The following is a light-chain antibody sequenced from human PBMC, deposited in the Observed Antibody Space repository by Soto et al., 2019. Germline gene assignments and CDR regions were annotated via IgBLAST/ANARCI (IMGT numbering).Light chain of an antibody. CDR3: SSFTSTSTQV. Sequence: QSALTQPASVSGSLGQSITISCTGTSSDVGSYDYVSWYRQHPGKVPKLIIYEVNKRPSGVSNRFSGSKSANTASLTISGLQADDEADYYCSSFTSTSTQVFGGGTQLTVL. CDR2: EVN. CDR1: SSDVGSYDY. J-gene: IGLJ3*02. V-gene: IGLV2-14*01.